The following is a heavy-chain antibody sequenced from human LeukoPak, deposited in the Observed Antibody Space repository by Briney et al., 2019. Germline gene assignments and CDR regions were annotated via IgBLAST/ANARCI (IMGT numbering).Heavy chain of an antibody. D-gene: IGHD5-18*01. CDR2: IRSKAYGGTT. CDR3: TRDPFVSGYSYGFMKLAADI. Sequence: GGTLRLSCTASGFTFGDYAMSWFREAPGKGLEWVGFIRSKAYGGTTEYAASVKGRFTISRDDSKSIAYLQMNSLKTEDTAVYYCTRDPFVSGYSYGFMKLAADIWGQGTIVTVSS. J-gene: IGHJ3*02. V-gene: IGHV3-49*03. CDR1: GFTFGDYA.